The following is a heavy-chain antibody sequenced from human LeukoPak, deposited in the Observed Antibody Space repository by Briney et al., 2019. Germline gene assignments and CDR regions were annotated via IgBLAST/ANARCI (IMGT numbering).Heavy chain of an antibody. Sequence: PGGSLRLSCAASGFTFRNFGMHWVRQAPGKGLDWVAVISYDGSNKYYADSMKGRFTISRDNSKNTLYLQMNSLRAEDTAVYYCAKGDGSSGWYEIIDYWGQGSLVTVSS. J-gene: IGHJ4*02. V-gene: IGHV3-30*18. CDR3: AKGDGSSGWYEIIDY. CDR1: GFTFRNFG. CDR2: ISYDGSNK. D-gene: IGHD6-19*01.